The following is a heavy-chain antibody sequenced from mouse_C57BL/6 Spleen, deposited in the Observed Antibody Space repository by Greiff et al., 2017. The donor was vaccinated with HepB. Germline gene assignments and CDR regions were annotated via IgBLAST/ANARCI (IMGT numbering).Heavy chain of an antibody. Sequence: VQLQQSGPELVKPGASVKIPCKASGYTFTDYNMDWVKQSHGKSLEWIGDINPNNGGTIYNQKFKGKATLTVDKSSSTAYMELRSLTSEDTAVYYCARRGTYYSSGNYFDYWGQGTTLTVSS. CDR3: ARRGTYYSSGNYFDY. CDR1: GYTFTDYN. D-gene: IGHD2-12*01. J-gene: IGHJ2*01. CDR2: INPNNGGT. V-gene: IGHV1-18*01.